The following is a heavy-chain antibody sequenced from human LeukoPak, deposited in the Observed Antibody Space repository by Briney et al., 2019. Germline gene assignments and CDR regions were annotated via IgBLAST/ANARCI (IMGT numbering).Heavy chain of an antibody. Sequence: PSETLSLTCTVSGGSISSYYWSWIRQPPGKGLEWIGYIYYSGSTNYNPSLKSRVTMSVDTSKNQFSLKLSSVTAADTAVYYCARSIPVPYSSGWFDYWGQGTLVTVSS. V-gene: IGHV4-59*01. CDR2: IYYSGST. CDR3: ARSIPVPYSSGWFDY. CDR1: GGSISSYY. D-gene: IGHD6-19*01. J-gene: IGHJ4*02.